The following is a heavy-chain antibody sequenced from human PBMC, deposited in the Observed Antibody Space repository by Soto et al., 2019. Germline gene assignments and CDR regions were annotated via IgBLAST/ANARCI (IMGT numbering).Heavy chain of an antibody. J-gene: IGHJ4*02. V-gene: IGHV3-30-3*01. D-gene: IGHD3-22*01. CDR3: ARDRYYYDSSGYYFDY. Sequence: LXLSFAASGFTVSSYAMHWVRQAPGKGLEWVAVISYDGSNKYYADSVKGRFTISRDNSKNTLYLQMNSLRAEDTAVYYCARDRYYYDSSGYYFDYWGQGTLVTVSS. CDR2: ISYDGSNK. CDR1: GFTVSSYA.